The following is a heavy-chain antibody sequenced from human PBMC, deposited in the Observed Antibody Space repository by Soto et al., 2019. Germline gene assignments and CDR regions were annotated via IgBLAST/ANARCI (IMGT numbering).Heavy chain of an antibody. CDR2: ISADNGDT. V-gene: IGHV1-18*01. D-gene: IGHD6-6*01. Sequence: QVQLLQSGAEVKKPGASVKVSCKASGYTFTNYGITWVRQAPGQGLEWMGWISADNGDTHYTQRLQGRVTMTTDTSTSTAYMELRGLRSDDTAVYYCARVRQLVRYFYYYMDVLGKVTTVTVSS. CDR1: GYTFTNYG. CDR3: ARVRQLVRYFYYYMDV. J-gene: IGHJ6*03.